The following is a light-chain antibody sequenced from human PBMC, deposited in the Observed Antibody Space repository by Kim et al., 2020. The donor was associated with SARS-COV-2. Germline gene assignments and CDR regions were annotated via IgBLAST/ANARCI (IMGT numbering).Light chain of an antibody. CDR1: SSDVGSYNL. V-gene: IGLV2-23*02. Sequence: QSALTQPASVSGSPGQSITISCTGTSSDVGSYNLVSWYQQHPGKAPKLMIYEVSKLPSGVSNRFSGSKSGNTASLTISGLQAEDEADYYCCSYAGSSTSYVVFGGGTQLTVL. CDR3: CSYAGSSTSYVV. J-gene: IGLJ2*01. CDR2: EVS.